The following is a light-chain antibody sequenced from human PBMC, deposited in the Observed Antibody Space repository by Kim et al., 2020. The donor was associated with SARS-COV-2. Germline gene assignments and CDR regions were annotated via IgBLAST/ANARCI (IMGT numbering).Light chain of an antibody. Sequence: LTQPPSVSKDLRQTATLTCTGNSNNVGNQGAAWLQQHQGHPPKLLSYRNHNRPSGISERFSASRSGNTAPLTITGLQPEDEADYYCSAWDSTLSGWV. CDR2: RNH. V-gene: IGLV10-54*01. J-gene: IGLJ3*02. CDR1: SNNVGNQG. CDR3: SAWDSTLSGWV.